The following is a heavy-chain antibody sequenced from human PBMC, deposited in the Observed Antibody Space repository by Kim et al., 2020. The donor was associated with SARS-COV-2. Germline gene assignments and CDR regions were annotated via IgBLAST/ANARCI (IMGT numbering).Heavy chain of an antibody. Sequence: GGSLRLSCAASGFTFSSYAMSWVRQAPGKGLEWVSAISGSGGSTYYADSVKGRFTISRDNSKNTLYLQMNSLRAEETAVYYCAKQVKASLLWFAEFDYWGQGTLVTVSP. J-gene: IGHJ4*02. D-gene: IGHD3-10*01. V-gene: IGHV3-23*01. CDR3: AKQVKASLLWFAEFDY. CDR2: ISGSGGST. CDR1: GFTFSSYA.